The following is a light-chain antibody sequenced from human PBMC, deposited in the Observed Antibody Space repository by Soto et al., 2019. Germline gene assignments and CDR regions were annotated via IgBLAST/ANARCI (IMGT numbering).Light chain of an antibody. Sequence: DIQMTQSPSSLSASVGDRVTITCRASQDISVYLAWYQQKPGKVPKLLIYSASTFQSGVPSRFSGSGSGPDFTLTISSLQPEDVATYYCQKFNTAPLTFGQGTRLEIK. CDR1: QDISVY. CDR2: SAS. V-gene: IGKV1-27*01. CDR3: QKFNTAPLT. J-gene: IGKJ5*01.